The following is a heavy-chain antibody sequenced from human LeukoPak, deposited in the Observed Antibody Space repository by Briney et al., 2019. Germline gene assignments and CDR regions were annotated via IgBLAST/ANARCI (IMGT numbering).Heavy chain of an antibody. J-gene: IGHJ3*02. Sequence: SETLSLTCTVSGGSISSYYWSWIRQPPGKGLEWIGYIYYSGSTNYNPSLKSRVTISVDTSKNQFSLKLSSVTAADTAVYYCARAGSKGIAARGYAFDIWGQGTMVTVSS. CDR2: IYYSGST. CDR3: ARAGSKGIAARGYAFDI. D-gene: IGHD6-6*01. V-gene: IGHV4-59*01. CDR1: GGSISSYY.